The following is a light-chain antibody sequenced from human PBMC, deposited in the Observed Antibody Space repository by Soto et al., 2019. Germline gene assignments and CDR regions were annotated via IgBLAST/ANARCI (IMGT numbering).Light chain of an antibody. Sequence: QSALTQPPSASGSPGQSVTISCTGTSGDVGGYNYVSWYQQYPGKAPKLMIYEVSQRPSGVPDRFSGSKSANTASLTVSGLQAEDEADYYCSSYAGTNGVVFGGGTKLTVL. CDR1: SGDVGGYNY. CDR2: EVS. CDR3: SSYAGTNGVV. J-gene: IGLJ2*01. V-gene: IGLV2-8*01.